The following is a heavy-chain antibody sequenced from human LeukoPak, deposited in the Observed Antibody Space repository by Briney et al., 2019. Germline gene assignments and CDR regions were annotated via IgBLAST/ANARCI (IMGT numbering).Heavy chain of an antibody. CDR1: GFTFSSYW. CDR3: GRALGDWGFSYYAMDV. D-gene: IGHD7-27*01. CDR2: IKQDGSEK. J-gene: IGHJ6*02. V-gene: IGHV3-7*01. Sequence: PGGSLRLSCAASGFTFSSYWMSWVRQAPGKGLEWVANIKQDGSEKYYVDSVKGRFTISRDNARNLLYLQMNSLRAEDTAVYYCGRALGDWGFSYYAMDVWGQGTTVTVSS.